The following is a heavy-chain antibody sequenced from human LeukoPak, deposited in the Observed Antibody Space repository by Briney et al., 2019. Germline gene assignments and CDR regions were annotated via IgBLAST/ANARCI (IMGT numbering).Heavy chain of an antibody. CDR3: ARGPNLSLPLTY. D-gene: IGHD1-7*01. V-gene: IGHV4-4*07. Sequence: SETLSLTCTVSGGSISSYYWSWIRQPAGKGLEWIGRIYTNGSTNYNPSLKSRVTMSVDTSKNQFSLKLSSVTAADTAVYYCARGPNLSLPLTYWGQGTLVTVSS. CDR1: GGSISSYY. CDR2: IYTNGST. J-gene: IGHJ4*02.